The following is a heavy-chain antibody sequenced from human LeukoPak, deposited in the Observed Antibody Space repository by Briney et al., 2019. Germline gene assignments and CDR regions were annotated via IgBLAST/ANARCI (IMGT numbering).Heavy chain of an antibody. CDR2: ISAYNGNT. Sequence: ASVKVSCKASGYTFTSYGISWVRQAPGQGLEWMGWISAYNGNTNYAQKLQGRVTMTTDTSTSTAYMELRSLRSDDTAVYYCAASVPSARYYYYMDVWGKGTTVTVSS. D-gene: IGHD6-6*01. J-gene: IGHJ6*03. V-gene: IGHV1-18*01. CDR3: AASVPSARYYYYMDV. CDR1: GYTFTSYG.